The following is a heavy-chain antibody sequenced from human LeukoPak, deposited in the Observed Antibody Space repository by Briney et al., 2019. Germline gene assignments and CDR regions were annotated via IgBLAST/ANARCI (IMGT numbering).Heavy chain of an antibody. CDR1: GFTFSYHW. D-gene: IGHD3-22*01. CDR3: ARGPGSSGGAYVGDY. V-gene: IGHV3-74*01. CDR2: IDGGGSST. Sequence: GGSLRLSCAASGFTFSYHWMHWVRQVPGKGLVWISRIDGGGSSTSYADSVKGRFSISRDNSKSTLYLQMSSLRAEDTAVYYCARGPGSSGGAYVGDYWGHGTLVTVSS. J-gene: IGHJ4*01.